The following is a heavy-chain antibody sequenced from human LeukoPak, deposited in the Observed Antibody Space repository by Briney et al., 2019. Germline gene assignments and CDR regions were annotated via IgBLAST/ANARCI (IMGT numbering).Heavy chain of an antibody. CDR1: GFTFTNYW. CDR3: ARDGYKDRYFDY. V-gene: IGHV3-7*01. Sequence: PGGSLRLSCTASGFTFTNYWMSWVRQAPGKGLEWVANIKQDESERHYVDSLRGRFTISRDNAKNSAFLQMNSLRAEDTAVYYCARDGYKDRYFDYWGQGTLVTVSS. J-gene: IGHJ4*02. CDR2: IKQDESER. D-gene: IGHD5-24*01.